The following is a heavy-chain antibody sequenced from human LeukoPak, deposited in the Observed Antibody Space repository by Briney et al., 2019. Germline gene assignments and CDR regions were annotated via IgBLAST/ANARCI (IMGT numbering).Heavy chain of an antibody. CDR2: INTGDGDT. V-gene: IGHV1-3*04. CDR1: GYTFTTRA. D-gene: IGHD1-7*01. Sequence: PGASVKSSCKASGYTFTTRAIHWVRQAPGQRLEWMGLINTGDGDTLYSQKFQGRVTITRDTSASTAYMELSSLRSEDTAVYYCARDRVTGTWLYYYGMDVWGQGTTVTVSS. CDR3: ARDRVTGTWLYYYGMDV. J-gene: IGHJ6*02.